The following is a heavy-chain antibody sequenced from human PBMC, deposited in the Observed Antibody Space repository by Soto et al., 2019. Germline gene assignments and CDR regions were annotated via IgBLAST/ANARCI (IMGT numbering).Heavy chain of an antibody. Sequence: ASVKVSCKASGYTFTSYGISWVRQAPGQGLEWMGWISAYNGNTNYAQKLQGRVTMTKDTSTSTAYMELRSLRSDDTAVYYCARGGDIVAVPAATYNWFDPWGQGTLVTVSS. V-gene: IGHV1-18*01. J-gene: IGHJ5*02. D-gene: IGHD2-2*01. CDR3: ARGGDIVAVPAATYNWFDP. CDR1: GYTFTSYG. CDR2: ISAYNGNT.